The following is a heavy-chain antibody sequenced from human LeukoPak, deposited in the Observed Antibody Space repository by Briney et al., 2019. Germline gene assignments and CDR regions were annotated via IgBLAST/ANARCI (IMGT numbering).Heavy chain of an antibody. Sequence: GGSLRLSCAASGFAFSTYAMSWVRQVPEKGLEWVSALSANGGKTYYTDSVKGRFTISRDNSHNTLYLQMNSLRAEDTAIYYCAKDLNWAWDHSGRGTLVTVSS. J-gene: IGHJ4*02. CDR2: LSANGGKT. V-gene: IGHV3-23*01. CDR1: GFAFSTYA. D-gene: IGHD3/OR15-3a*01. CDR3: AKDLNWAWDH.